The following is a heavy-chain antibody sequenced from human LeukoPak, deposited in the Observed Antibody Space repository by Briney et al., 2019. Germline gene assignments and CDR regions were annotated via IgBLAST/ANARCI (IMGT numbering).Heavy chain of an antibody. Sequence: GGSLRLSCAASGFTFSIYWMSWVRQAPGKGLEWVANIKHDGSEKYYVDSVKGRFTLSRDNAKNSLYLQMNSLRVEDTAIYYCAREDQYNTFDSWGQGTLVTVSS. CDR3: AREDQYNTFDS. CDR1: GFTFSIYW. D-gene: IGHD1-14*01. CDR2: IKHDGSEK. J-gene: IGHJ4*02. V-gene: IGHV3-7*01.